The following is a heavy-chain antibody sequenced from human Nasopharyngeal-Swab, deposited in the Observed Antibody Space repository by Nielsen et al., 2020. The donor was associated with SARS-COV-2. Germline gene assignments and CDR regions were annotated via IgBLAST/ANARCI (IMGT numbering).Heavy chain of an antibody. Sequence: GGSLRLSCAASGFAFIDYSMDWVRQAPGKGLEWVSYITSSSSTRYYADSVKGRFTVSRDNAKNSLYLQISSLRDEDTAVYYCVREFEATGATYLDYWGLGTLVTVSS. D-gene: IGHD1-26*01. J-gene: IGHJ4*02. V-gene: IGHV3-48*02. CDR1: GFAFIDYS. CDR2: ITSSSSTR. CDR3: VREFEATGATYLDY.